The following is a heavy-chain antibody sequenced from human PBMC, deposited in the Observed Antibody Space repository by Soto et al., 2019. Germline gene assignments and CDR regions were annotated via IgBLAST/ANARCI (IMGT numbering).Heavy chain of an antibody. Sequence: QVHLIQSGAEVKKPGSSVKVSCKAAGGTFNTYTLIWVRQAPGHGLEWMGRIIPMLTVTNSAQKFQGRLTLTADKSTGTAFMELTSLRSDHTAVYYCSIGSWSAETFDVWGQGTMVTVPS. CDR2: IIPMLTVT. V-gene: IGHV1-69*02. CDR1: GGTFNTYT. J-gene: IGHJ3*01. CDR3: SIGSWSAETFDV. D-gene: IGHD2-2*01.